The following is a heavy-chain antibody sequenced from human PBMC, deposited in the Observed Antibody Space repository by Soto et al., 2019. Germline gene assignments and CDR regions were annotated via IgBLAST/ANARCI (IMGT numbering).Heavy chain of an antibody. CDR2: ISSPSSET. Sequence: AGSLRLSCEASGFTFSRVSMNCVSQVPGKGLQWVASISSPSSETWYADSVKGRFIISRDNAQNSVFLQMNTLRPEDSAIYYCARDAYWGQGTKGTVST. CDR3: ARDAY. CDR1: GFTFSRVS. V-gene: IGHV3-21*01. J-gene: IGHJ4*02.